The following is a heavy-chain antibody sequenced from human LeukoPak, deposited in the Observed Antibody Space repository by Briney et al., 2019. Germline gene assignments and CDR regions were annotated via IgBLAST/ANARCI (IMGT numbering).Heavy chain of an antibody. J-gene: IGHJ4*02. D-gene: IGHD4-17*01. Sequence: GGSLRLSCAASGFTFSSDWMIWVRQAPGKGLEWVANIKPDGGEKYYVDSVKGRFTISRDNSKNTLYLQMNSLRADDTALYYCVKDLTTVTTQGDYWGQGTLVTVSS. V-gene: IGHV3-7*01. CDR2: IKPDGGEK. CDR3: VKDLTTVTTQGDY. CDR1: GFTFSSDW.